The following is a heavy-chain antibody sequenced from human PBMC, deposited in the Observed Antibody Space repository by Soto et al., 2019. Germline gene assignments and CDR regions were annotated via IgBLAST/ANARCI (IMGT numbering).Heavy chain of an antibody. CDR1: GFTFSSYA. CDR3: ARHDCGGDCFGIRQTYYYYYGMDV. D-gene: IGHD2-21*02. CDR2: ISGSGGST. J-gene: IGHJ6*02. Sequence: GGSLRLSCAASGFTFSSYAMSWVRQAPGKGLEWFSSISGSGGSTYYADSVKGRFIISRDNSKSTLYLQMNSLRAEDTAVYYCARHDCGGDCFGIRQTYYYYYGMDVWGQGTTVTVSS. V-gene: IGHV3-23*01.